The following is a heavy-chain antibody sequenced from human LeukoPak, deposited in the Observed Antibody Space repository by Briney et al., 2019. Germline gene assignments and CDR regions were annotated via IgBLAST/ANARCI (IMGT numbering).Heavy chain of an antibody. CDR1: GYSFTNYW. J-gene: IGHJ4*02. Sequence: GESLKISCKGSGYSFTNYWIGWVRQLPGKGLEWMGIIYPGDSDTRYRPSFQGQVTISADKSINTAYLQWSSLKASDTAMYYCARHGGYYDSSGYYYPTYFDYWGQGTLVTVSS. D-gene: IGHD3-22*01. V-gene: IGHV5-51*01. CDR2: IYPGDSDT. CDR3: ARHGGYYDSSGYYYPTYFDY.